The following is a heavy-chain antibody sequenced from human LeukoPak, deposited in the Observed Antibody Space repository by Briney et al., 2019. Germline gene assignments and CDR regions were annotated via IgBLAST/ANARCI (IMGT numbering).Heavy chain of an antibody. Sequence: SVTVSCKASGGTFSSYAISWVRQAPGQGLEWMGGIIPIFGTANYAQKFQGRVTITTDESTSTAYMELSSLRSEDTAVYYCARAISRGPDAFDIWGQGTMVTVSS. CDR2: IIPIFGTA. D-gene: IGHD2-2*01. J-gene: IGHJ3*02. V-gene: IGHV1-69*05. CDR3: ARAISRGPDAFDI. CDR1: GGTFSSYA.